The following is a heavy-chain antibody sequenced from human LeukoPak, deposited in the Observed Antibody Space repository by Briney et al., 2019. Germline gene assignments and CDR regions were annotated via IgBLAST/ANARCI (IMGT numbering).Heavy chain of an antibody. J-gene: IGHJ6*03. CDR3: ARLWDSTGLYFYYYMDV. D-gene: IGHD6-19*01. CDR1: GASIRGDTYY. V-gene: IGHV4-39*01. CDR2: YHIGNT. Sequence: SETLSLTCTVSGASIRGDTYYWGWIRQPPGKGLEWIGNYHIGNTYYNPSLKSRVTISEDTSKNQFSLRVNSVTAADTAVYYCARLWDSTGLYFYYYMDVWGEGTTVTASS.